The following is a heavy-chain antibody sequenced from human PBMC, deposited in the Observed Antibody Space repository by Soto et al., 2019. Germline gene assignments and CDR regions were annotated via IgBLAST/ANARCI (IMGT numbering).Heavy chain of an antibody. J-gene: IGHJ4*02. CDR2: IRSDGDTT. Sequence: GGSLRHSCAASGFTFSSYGMNWVRQATGKGLEWVSGIRSDGDTTYNADSVKGRFTVSRDTSKNTVDLQMNSLRAEDTAVYYCAKGKGVGATPDGANCWGQGTLVTVSS. CDR1: GFTFSSYG. V-gene: IGHV3-23*01. D-gene: IGHD1-26*01. CDR3: AKGKGVGATPDGANC.